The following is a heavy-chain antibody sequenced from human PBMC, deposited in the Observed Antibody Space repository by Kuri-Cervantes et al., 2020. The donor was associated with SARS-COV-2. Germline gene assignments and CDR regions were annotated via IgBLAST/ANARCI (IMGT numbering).Heavy chain of an antibody. CDR3: ARAPPTYSSGWYYFDY. D-gene: IGHD6-19*01. CDR2: IGTAGDT. V-gene: IGHV3-13*04. J-gene: IGHJ4*02. CDR1: GFTFSSYD. Sequence: GGSLRLSCAASGFTFSSYDMHWVRQATGKGLEWVSAIGTAGDTYYPGSVKGRFTISRENAKNSLYLQMNSLRAGDTAVYYCARAPPTYSSGWYYFDYWGQGTLVTVSS.